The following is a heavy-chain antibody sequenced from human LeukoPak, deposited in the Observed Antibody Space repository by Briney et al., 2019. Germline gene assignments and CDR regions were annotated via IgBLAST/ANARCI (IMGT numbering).Heavy chain of an antibody. D-gene: IGHD2-15*01. J-gene: IGHJ4*02. CDR1: GYTFTGYY. Sequence: GASVKVSCKASGYTFTGYYMHWVRQAPGQGLEWVGWINPNSGGTNYAQKFQGRVTMTRDTSISTAYMELSRLRSDDTAGYYWERGGDIGVVVAATDLDYWGQGTLVTVSS. CDR3: ERGGDIGVVVAATDLDY. CDR2: INPNSGGT. V-gene: IGHV1-2*02.